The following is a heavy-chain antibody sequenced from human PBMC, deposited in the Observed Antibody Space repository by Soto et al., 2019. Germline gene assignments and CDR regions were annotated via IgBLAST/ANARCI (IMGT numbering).Heavy chain of an antibody. CDR3: ARLLRHNYYGMDV. J-gene: IGHJ6*02. D-gene: IGHD5-12*01. V-gene: IGHV4-59*08. CDR2: IYYSGST. Sequence: SETLSLTCTVSGGSISSYYWSWIRQPPGKGLEWIGYIYYSGSTNYNPSLKSRVTISVDTSKNQFSLKLSSVTAADTAVYYCARLLRHNYYGMDVWGQGTTVTSP. CDR1: GGSISSYY.